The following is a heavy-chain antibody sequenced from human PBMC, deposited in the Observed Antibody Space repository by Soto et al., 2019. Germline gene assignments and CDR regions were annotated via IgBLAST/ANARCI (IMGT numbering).Heavy chain of an antibody. J-gene: IGHJ6*04. D-gene: IGHD3-3*01. Sequence: ASVKFSCKAAGYTFTSYDINWVRQATGQGLDWMGWMNPNSGNTGYAQKFQGRVTMTRNTSISTAYMELSSLRSEDTAVYYCARGRSYDFWSGYYDRAYYYYGMDVWG. CDR1: GYTFTSYD. V-gene: IGHV1-8*01. CDR2: MNPNSGNT. CDR3: ARGRSYDFWSGYYDRAYYYYGMDV.